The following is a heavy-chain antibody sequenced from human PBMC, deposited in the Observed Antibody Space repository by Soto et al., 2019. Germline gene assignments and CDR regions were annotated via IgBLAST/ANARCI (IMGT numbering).Heavy chain of an antibody. CDR1: GVAFTNYS. D-gene: IGHD1-20*01. V-gene: IGHV1-69*08. CDR3: AIWFIWNPLYYRGMDV. Sequence: SVKVSCKVSGVAFTNYSLNWVRHAPGQGLEWLGGIIPLHNTSNYSLKLLGRGSVTADISSNTVYMHLSGLTSDDTATYYCAIWFIWNPLYYRGMDVWGQGTTVTVSS. J-gene: IGHJ6*02. CDR2: IIPLHNTS.